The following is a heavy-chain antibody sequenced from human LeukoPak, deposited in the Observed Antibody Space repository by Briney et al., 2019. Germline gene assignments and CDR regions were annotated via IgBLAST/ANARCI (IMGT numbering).Heavy chain of an antibody. CDR3: ARDNQITTFIDY. D-gene: IGHD3-3*01. J-gene: IGHJ4*02. CDR1: GGSISSGSYY. Sequence: NSSETLSLTCTVSGGSISSGSYYWSWIRQPAGKGLEWIGRIYTSGSTNYNPSLKSRVTISVDTSKNQFSLKLSSVTAADTAVYYCARDNQITTFIDYWGQGTLVTVSS. V-gene: IGHV4-61*02. CDR2: IYTSGST.